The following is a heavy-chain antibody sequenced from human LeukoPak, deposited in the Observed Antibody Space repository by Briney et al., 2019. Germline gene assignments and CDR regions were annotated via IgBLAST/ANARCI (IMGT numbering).Heavy chain of an antibody. Sequence: ASVKVSCKASGYTFTSYGISWVRQAPGQGLEWMGWISGDNGNTNYAQNLQGRVTMTTDTSTSTAYMELRSLRYDDTAVYYCARDRYGVRSGSCDYWGQGTLVTVSS. CDR2: ISGDNGNT. D-gene: IGHD1-26*01. J-gene: IGHJ4*02. V-gene: IGHV1-18*01. CDR3: ARDRYGVRSGSCDY. CDR1: GYTFTSYG.